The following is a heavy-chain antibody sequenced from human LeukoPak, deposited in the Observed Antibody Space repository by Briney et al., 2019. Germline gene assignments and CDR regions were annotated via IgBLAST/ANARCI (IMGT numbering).Heavy chain of an antibody. CDR1: GFTFSSYG. Sequence: GGSLRLSCAASGFTFSSYGMHWVRQAPGKGLEWVANIKQDGSEKYYVDSVKGRFTISRDNAKNSLYLQMNSLRAEDTAVYYSTRALASSSTHSSSYYYGMDVWGQGTTVTVSS. CDR2: IKQDGSEK. CDR3: TRALASSSTHSSSYYYGMDV. D-gene: IGHD2-2*01. V-gene: IGHV3-7*05. J-gene: IGHJ6*02.